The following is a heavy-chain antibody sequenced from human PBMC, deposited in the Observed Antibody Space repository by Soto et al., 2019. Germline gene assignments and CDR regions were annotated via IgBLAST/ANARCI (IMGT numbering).Heavy chain of an antibody. CDR2: ISGSGGST. CDR3: ARDSSGWSWGAFEI. Sequence: GSLRLSCAASGFTFSSYAMSWVRQAPGKGLEWVSAISGSGGSTYYADSVKGRFTISRDNSKNTLYLQMNSLRAEDAAVYYCARDSSGWSWGAFEIWGQGTMVTVS. V-gene: IGHV3-23*01. D-gene: IGHD6-19*01. J-gene: IGHJ3*02. CDR1: GFTFSSYA.